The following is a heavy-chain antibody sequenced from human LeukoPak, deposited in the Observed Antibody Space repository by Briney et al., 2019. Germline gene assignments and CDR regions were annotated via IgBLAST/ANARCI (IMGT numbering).Heavy chain of an antibody. CDR1: GYTFTSYD. CDR2: ISVYNGNT. Sequence: ASVKVSCKASGYTFTSYDISWVRQAPGQGLEGMGWISVYNGNTNYAQTLQGRVTMTTDTSTSTAYMELRSLRSDDTAVYYCARKAAAVDFDYWGQGTLVTVSS. J-gene: IGHJ4*02. V-gene: IGHV1-18*04. CDR3: ARKAAAVDFDY. D-gene: IGHD6-13*01.